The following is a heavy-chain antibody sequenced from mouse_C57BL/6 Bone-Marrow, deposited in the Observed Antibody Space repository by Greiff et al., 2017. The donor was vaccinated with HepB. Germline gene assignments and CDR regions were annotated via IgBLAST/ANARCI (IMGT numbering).Heavy chain of an antibody. D-gene: IGHD1-1*01. J-gene: IGHJ1*03. V-gene: IGHV1-54*01. CDR1: GYAFTNYL. CDR2: INPRSGGT. Sequence: VQLQQSGAELVRPGTSVKVSYKASGYAFTNYLIEWVKQRPGQGLEWIGVINPRSGGTNYNEKLKGKATLTADKSSSTAYMQLSSLTSEDSAVYFCARTFYYYGSSSRYFDVWGTGTTVTVSS. CDR3: ARTFYYYGSSSRYFDV.